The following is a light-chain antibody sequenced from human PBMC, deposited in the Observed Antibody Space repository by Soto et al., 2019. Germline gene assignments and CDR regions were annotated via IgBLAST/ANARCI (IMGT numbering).Light chain of an antibody. CDR2: GAS. V-gene: IGKV1-17*02. Sequence: DIQMTQSPPSLSASVGDRVTITCRASQDVSNDLGWFQQKPGKAPKRLIFGASNLESGVPSRFSRTGSWTEFILTITNLQPEDFATYYCLQHTYIWSFGQGTKVDIK. J-gene: IGKJ1*01. CDR1: QDVSND. CDR3: LQHTYIWS.